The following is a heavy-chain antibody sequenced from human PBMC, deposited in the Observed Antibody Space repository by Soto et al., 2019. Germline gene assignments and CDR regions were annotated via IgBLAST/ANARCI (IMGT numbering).Heavy chain of an antibody. CDR2: ISWNSGSI. D-gene: IGHD6-19*01. Sequence: SLRLSCAASVFTFGDYAMQWVRQAPGKGLEWVSAISWNSGSIDYADSVKGRFTISRDNAKNPLYLQMNSLRAEDTALYYCAKSHTTSGWYVTTDYWGQGTRVTVSS. CDR1: VFTFGDYA. J-gene: IGHJ4*02. V-gene: IGHV3-9*01. CDR3: AKSHTTSGWYVTTDY.